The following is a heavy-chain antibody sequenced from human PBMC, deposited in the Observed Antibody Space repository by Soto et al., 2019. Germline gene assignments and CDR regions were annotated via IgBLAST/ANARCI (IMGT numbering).Heavy chain of an antibody. D-gene: IGHD3-10*01. V-gene: IGHV3-23*01. Sequence: EVQLLESGGGLVQPGGSLRLSCAASGFTFSNYAMNWVRQAPGKGLEWVSVISDRGGSTYYSDSVKGRFTISRDNSKNTLYLHMNSLTAEDTAVYYCAKDGFSGSGKYYFDYWGQGTLVTVSS. J-gene: IGHJ4*02. CDR2: ISDRGGST. CDR3: AKDGFSGSGKYYFDY. CDR1: GFTFSNYA.